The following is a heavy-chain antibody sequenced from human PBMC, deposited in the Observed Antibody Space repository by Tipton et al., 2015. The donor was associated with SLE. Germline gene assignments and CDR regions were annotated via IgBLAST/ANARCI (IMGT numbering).Heavy chain of an antibody. CDR3: AGEGSGSPWGDAFDI. CDR2: IYYSGST. D-gene: IGHD3-10*01. Sequence: TLSLTCTVSGGSISSSSYYWGWLRQPPGKGREWIGSIYYSGSTYYNPSLKSRVTISVDTSKNQFSLKLNSVTAADTAVYYCAGEGSGSPWGDAFDIWGQGTMVTVSS. V-gene: IGHV4-39*07. CDR1: GGSISSSSYY. J-gene: IGHJ3*02.